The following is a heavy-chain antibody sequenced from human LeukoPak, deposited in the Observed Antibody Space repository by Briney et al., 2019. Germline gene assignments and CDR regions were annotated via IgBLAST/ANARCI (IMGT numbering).Heavy chain of an antibody. Sequence: PGGSLRLSCSASGFAFSRYVMHWVRQAPGKGLEWVAFIRFDETTTYYADSVKGRFIVSRDNSKNTLWLQMNNMRPDDTGVYFCTSSGVMTATSVFDYWGQGTVATVSS. V-gene: IGHV3-30*02. CDR2: IRFDETTT. CDR3: TSSGVMTATSVFDY. CDR1: GFAFSRYV. D-gene: IGHD2-21*02. J-gene: IGHJ4*02.